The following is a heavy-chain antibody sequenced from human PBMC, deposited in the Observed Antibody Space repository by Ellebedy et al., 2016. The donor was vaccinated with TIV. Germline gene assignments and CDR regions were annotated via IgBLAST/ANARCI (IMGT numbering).Heavy chain of an antibody. CDR2: IYESGTT. CDR3: ARVNLTGYKVYNWFDP. D-gene: IGHD3-9*01. V-gene: IGHV4-61*08. Sequence: MPSETLSLTCTVSGDSVSSEDYYWSWIRQFPGRGLEWLGSIYESGTTDYNPSLKSRVTMSIDASKNQFSLRLSSVTAADTAVYYCARVNLTGYKVYNWFDPWGRGTPVTVSS. CDR1: GDSVSSEDYY. J-gene: IGHJ5*02.